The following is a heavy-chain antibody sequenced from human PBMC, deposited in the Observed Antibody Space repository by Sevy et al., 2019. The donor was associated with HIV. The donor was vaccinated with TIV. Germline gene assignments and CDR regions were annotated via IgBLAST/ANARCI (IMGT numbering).Heavy chain of an antibody. Sequence: SETLSLTCTVSDDSISSGGYYWSWIRQHPGKGLEWIGYIFYSERTYYKPSLKSRVAISVDTSKNQFSLKLSSVTAADTAVYYCARGPYDTSGYFYYFSGMDVWGQGTTVTVSS. D-gene: IGHD3-22*01. CDR3: ARGPYDTSGYFYYFSGMDV. J-gene: IGHJ6*02. CDR2: IFYSERT. CDR1: DDSISSGGYY. V-gene: IGHV4-31*03.